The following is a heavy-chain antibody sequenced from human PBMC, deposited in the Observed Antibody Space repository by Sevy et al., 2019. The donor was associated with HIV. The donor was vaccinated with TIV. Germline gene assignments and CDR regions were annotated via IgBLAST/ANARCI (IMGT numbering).Heavy chain of an antibody. V-gene: IGHV3-30*02. Sequence: GGSLRLSCAASGFTFDMYAMHWVRQSPGKGLECVAGLWSHGRREYYADFAKGRFTVSRDNSKNTVYIHMDSLRTDDTAVYYCAKEDDAFDVWGQGTMVTVSS. J-gene: IGHJ3*01. CDR2: LWSHGRRE. CDR3: AKEDDAFDV. CDR1: GFTFDMYA.